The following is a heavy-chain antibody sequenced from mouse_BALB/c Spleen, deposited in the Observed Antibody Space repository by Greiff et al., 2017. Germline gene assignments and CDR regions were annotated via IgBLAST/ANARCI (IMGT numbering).Heavy chain of an antibody. D-gene: IGHD1-1*01. CDR1: GFNIKDTY. J-gene: IGHJ3*01. Sequence: VQLQQSGAELVKPGASVKLSCTASGFNIKDTYMHWVKQRPEQGLEWIGRIDPANGNTKYDPKFQGKATITADTSSNTAYLQLSSLTSADTAVYYCAPYGSNPQFAYWGQGTLVTVSA. V-gene: IGHV14-3*02. CDR2: IDPANGNT. CDR3: APYGSNPQFAY.